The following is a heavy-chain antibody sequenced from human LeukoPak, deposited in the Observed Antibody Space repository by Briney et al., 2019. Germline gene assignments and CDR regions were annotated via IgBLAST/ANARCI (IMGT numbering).Heavy chain of an antibody. Sequence: ASVKVSCKASGYTFTSYGISWVRQAPGQGLEWMGGIIPIFGTANYAQKFQGRVTMTTDTSTSTAYMELRSLRSDDTAVYYCARDRCSGGSCYSSGWFDPWGQGTLVTVSS. CDR1: GYTFTSYG. V-gene: IGHV1-18*01. CDR3: ARDRCSGGSCYSSGWFDP. J-gene: IGHJ5*02. CDR2: IIPIFGTA. D-gene: IGHD2-15*01.